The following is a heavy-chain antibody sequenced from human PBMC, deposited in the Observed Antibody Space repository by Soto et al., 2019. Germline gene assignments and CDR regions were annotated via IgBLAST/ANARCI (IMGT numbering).Heavy chain of an antibody. CDR1: GGSFSGYY. Sequence: SETLSLTCAVYGGSFSGYYWSWIRQPPGKGLEWIGEINHSGSTNYNPSLKSRVTISVDTSKNQFSLKLSSVTAADTVLYYCERGQNVDKAMADFDYWGQGTLVTVSS. D-gene: IGHD5-18*01. V-gene: IGHV4-34*01. J-gene: IGHJ4*02. CDR3: ERGQNVDKAMADFDY. CDR2: INHSGST.